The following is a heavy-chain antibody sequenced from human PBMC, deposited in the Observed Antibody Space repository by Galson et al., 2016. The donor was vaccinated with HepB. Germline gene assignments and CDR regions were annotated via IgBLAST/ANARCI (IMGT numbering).Heavy chain of an antibody. D-gene: IGHD6-25*01. CDR1: GYSFNGYG. V-gene: IGHV1-18*01. CDR2: ISAYNGDT. CDR3: ARYRAATAYSDF. Sequence: SVKASCKASGYSFNGYGISWVRQAPGQGLEWMGWISAYNGDTKFAEKFQGRVTMTTDTSTSTAYMELRSLRSDDAAVYYCARYRAATAYSDFWGQGTLVTVSS. J-gene: IGHJ4*02.